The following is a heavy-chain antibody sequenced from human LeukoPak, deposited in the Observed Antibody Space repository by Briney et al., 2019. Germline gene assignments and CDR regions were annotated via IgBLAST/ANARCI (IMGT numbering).Heavy chain of an antibody. J-gene: IGHJ4*02. Sequence: ASVKVSCKASGYTFTSNGISWVRQAPGQGLEWLGWISTNNGDTKYGKKFQGRVIMTTDTSTSTTYMEVRSLRSDDTAVYYCARDGRFAAYEPDYWGQGTLVTVSS. CDR1: GYTFTSNG. CDR2: ISTNNGDT. V-gene: IGHV1-18*01. CDR3: ARDGRFAAYEPDY. D-gene: IGHD1-26*01.